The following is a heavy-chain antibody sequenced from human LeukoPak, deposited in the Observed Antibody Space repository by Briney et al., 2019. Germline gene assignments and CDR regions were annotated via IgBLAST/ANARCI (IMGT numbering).Heavy chain of an antibody. Sequence: TLSLTCTVSGGSISSYYWNWIRQPPGKALEWLALIYWNDDKRYSPSLKSRLTITKDTSKNQVVLTMTNMGPVDTATYYCAHGYSSSWYVSSWGQGTLVTVSS. CDR2: IYWNDDK. D-gene: IGHD6-13*01. CDR1: GGSISSYYW. V-gene: IGHV2-5*01. J-gene: IGHJ5*02. CDR3: AHGYSSSWYVSS.